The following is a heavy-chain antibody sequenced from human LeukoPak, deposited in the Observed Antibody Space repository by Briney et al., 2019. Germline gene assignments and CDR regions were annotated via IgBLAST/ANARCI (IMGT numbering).Heavy chain of an antibody. CDR3: AASPGYGDAPFN. V-gene: IGHV1-58*02. Sequence: SVTVSCTASGFTFTSSAMQWVRQARGQRLEWIGWIVVGSGNTNYAQKFQERVTITRDMSTSTAYMELSSLRSEDTAVYYCAASPGYGDAPFNWGQGTLVTVSS. J-gene: IGHJ4*02. CDR1: GFTFTSSA. D-gene: IGHD4-17*01. CDR2: IVVGSGNT.